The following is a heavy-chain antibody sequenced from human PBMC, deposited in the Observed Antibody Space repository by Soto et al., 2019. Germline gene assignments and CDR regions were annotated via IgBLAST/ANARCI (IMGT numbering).Heavy chain of an antibody. J-gene: IGHJ6*02. Sequence: GGSLRLSCAASGFTFSSYGMHWVRQAPGKGLEWVAVIWYDGSNKYYADSVKGRFTISRDNSKNTLYLQMNSLRAEDTAVYYCARDMAYYYGSETRYYYGMDVWGQGTTVTVSS. D-gene: IGHD3-10*01. CDR2: IWYDGSNK. V-gene: IGHV3-33*01. CDR1: GFTFSSYG. CDR3: ARDMAYYYGSETRYYYGMDV.